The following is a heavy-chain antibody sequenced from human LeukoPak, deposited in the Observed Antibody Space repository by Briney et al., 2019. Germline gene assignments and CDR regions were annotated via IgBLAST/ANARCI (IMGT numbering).Heavy chain of an antibody. CDR2: IYSSGVT. V-gene: IGHV3-53*01. Sequence: GGSLRLSCEASGFTVSSNYMNWVRQAPGKGLEWVSIIYSSGVTYYADSVKGRFTISRDNSKNTLYLQMNSVKAEDTAVYYCARGRRDGYNYVADYWGQGTLVTVSS. J-gene: IGHJ4*02. D-gene: IGHD5-24*01. CDR1: GFTVSSNY. CDR3: ARGRRDGYNYVADY.